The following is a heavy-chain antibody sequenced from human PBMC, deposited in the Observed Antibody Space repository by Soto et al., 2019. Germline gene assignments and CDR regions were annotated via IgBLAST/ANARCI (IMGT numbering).Heavy chain of an antibody. CDR1: GFTFSNNW. CDR3: VRCIPGHYGSDV. V-gene: IGHV3-74*01. D-gene: IGHD3-10*01. Sequence: EVPLVESGGGLVQAGESLRLSCDASGFTFSNNWMHWVRQVPGKGLVWVSRIKGDVSTMNYADSVKGRFTISRDNAKNTVFLQMDSLGAEDTAVYYCVRCIPGHYGSDVWGQGTMVSVSS. J-gene: IGHJ3*01. CDR2: IKGDVSTM.